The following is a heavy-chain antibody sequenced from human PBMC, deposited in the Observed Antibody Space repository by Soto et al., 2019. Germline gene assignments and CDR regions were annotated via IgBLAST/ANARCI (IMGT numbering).Heavy chain of an antibody. Sequence: QVQLQESGPGLVKPSETLSLTCAVSGGSISGYYWSWIRQPPGKRLEWIGYIYYSGYTNYNPSLKSRVCISVDRSKNQFSLELRSVTASDTAVYYCARDSVGSGYDWGQGTLVTVSS. CDR3: ARDSVGSGYD. CDR1: GGSISGYY. D-gene: IGHD5-12*01. CDR2: IYYSGYT. J-gene: IGHJ4*02. V-gene: IGHV4-59*01.